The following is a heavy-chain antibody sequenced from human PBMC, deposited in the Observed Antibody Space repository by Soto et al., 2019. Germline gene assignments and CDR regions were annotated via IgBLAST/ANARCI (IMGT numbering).Heavy chain of an antibody. CDR2: ISGSGGST. CDR1: GFTFSSYA. D-gene: IGHD3-10*01. CDR3: ATRGGDYYGSGSYPFDY. Sequence: EVQLLESGGGLVQPGGSLRLSCAASGFTFSSYAMSWVRQAPGKGLECVSGISGSGGSTDYADSVKGRITISRDNSKNTLYLQLNSLRAEDTAVYYCATRGGDYYGSGSYPFDYWGQGTLVTVSS. V-gene: IGHV3-23*01. J-gene: IGHJ4*02.